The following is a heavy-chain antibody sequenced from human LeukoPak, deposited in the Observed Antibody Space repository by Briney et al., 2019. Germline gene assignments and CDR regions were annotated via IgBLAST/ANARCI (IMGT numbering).Heavy chain of an antibody. Sequence: SETLSLTCTVSGGPISSYYWSWIRQPPGKGLEWIGYIYYSGSTNYNPSLKSRVTISVDTSKNQFSLKLSSVTAADTAVYYCARRLYYYDSSGYYVNWFDPWGQGTLVTVSS. D-gene: IGHD3-22*01. CDR1: GGPISSYY. CDR3: ARRLYYYDSSGYYVNWFDP. V-gene: IGHV4-59*08. J-gene: IGHJ5*02. CDR2: IYYSGST.